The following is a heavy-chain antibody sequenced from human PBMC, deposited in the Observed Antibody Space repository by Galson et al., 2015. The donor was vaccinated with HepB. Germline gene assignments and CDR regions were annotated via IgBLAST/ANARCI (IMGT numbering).Heavy chain of an antibody. CDR2: INPNTGGT. CDR3: ARGGCGGDCYYSYYTMDV. J-gene: IGHJ6*02. D-gene: IGHD2-21*02. Sequence: SVKVSCKASGYTFTGYYVHWVRQAPGQGPEWLGWINPNTGGTKSAQKFQGWVTMTRDTSISTVYMELSSLRSDDTAVYYCARGGCGGDCYYSYYTMDVWGQGTTVTASS. V-gene: IGHV1-2*04. CDR1: GYTFTGYY.